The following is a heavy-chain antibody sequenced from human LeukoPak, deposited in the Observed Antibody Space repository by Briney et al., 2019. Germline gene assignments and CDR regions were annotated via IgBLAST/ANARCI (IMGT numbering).Heavy chain of an antibody. CDR2: MNPNSGNT. D-gene: IGHD4-17*01. J-gene: IGHJ3*02. V-gene: IGHV1-8*02. Sequence: ASVKVSCKASGYIFTGYYMHWVRQATGQGLEWMGWMNPNSGNTGYAQKFQGRVTMTRNTSISTAYMELSSLRSEDTAVYYCAVLQRGDTYGDYGPAPDSFDIWGQGTMVTVSS. CDR3: AVLQRGDTYGDYGPAPDSFDI. CDR1: GYIFTGYY.